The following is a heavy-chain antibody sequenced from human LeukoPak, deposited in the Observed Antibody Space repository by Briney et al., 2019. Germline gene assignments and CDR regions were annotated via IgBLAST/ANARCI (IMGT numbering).Heavy chain of an antibody. D-gene: IGHD3-10*01. J-gene: IGHJ3*02. CDR1: GFTFSSYA. CDR2: ISYDGSNK. Sequence: GGCLRLSCAASGFTFSSYAMHWVRQAPGKGLEWVAIISYDGSNKYYADSVKGRLTISRDNSKNTLYLQMSSLRAADTAVYFCARSSPTMVSDAFDIWGQGTLVTVSS. CDR3: ARSSPTMVSDAFDI. V-gene: IGHV3-30*04.